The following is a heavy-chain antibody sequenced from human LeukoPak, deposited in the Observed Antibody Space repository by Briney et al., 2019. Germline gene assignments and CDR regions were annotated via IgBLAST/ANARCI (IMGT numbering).Heavy chain of an antibody. Sequence: PSETLSLTCTVSGGSISSSSYYWGWIRQPPGKGLEWIGSIYYSGSTYYNPSLKSRVTISVDTSKNQFSLKLSSVTAADTAVYYCARDADYYDSSGYYYGISWFDPWGQGTLVTVSS. J-gene: IGHJ5*02. CDR2: IYYSGST. CDR1: GGSISSSSYY. CDR3: ARDADYYDSSGYYYGISWFDP. D-gene: IGHD3-22*01. V-gene: IGHV4-39*02.